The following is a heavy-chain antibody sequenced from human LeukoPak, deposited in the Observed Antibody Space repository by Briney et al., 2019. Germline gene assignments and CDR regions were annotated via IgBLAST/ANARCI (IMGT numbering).Heavy chain of an antibody. J-gene: IGHJ4*02. D-gene: IGHD6-13*01. CDR2: ISGSGDTT. V-gene: IGHV3-23*01. Sequence: GGSLRLSCAGSGFTLSSYAMSWVRQAPGKGLEWVSAISGSGDTTYYADSVKGRFTISRDSSRNTLYLHMNSLRGEDTAVYYCAKDRVVATGIGEFDYWGQGTLVTVSS. CDR1: GFTLSSYA. CDR3: AKDRVVATGIGEFDY.